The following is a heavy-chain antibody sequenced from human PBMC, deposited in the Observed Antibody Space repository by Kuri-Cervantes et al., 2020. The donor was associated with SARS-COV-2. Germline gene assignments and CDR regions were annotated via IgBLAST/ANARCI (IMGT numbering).Heavy chain of an antibody. J-gene: IGHJ4*02. CDR2: ICSSSSCA. Sequence: GGSLRLSCAASGFTFGTYSMNWVRQAPGKGLEWVPSICSSSSCAYYADSVKGRFTISRDNTKYSLYLQMNSLRAEDTAIYYCARDGPDNTNPDYWGQGTLVTVSS. V-gene: IGHV3-21*01. D-gene: IGHD1-1*01. CDR3: ARDGPDNTNPDY. CDR1: GFTFGTYS.